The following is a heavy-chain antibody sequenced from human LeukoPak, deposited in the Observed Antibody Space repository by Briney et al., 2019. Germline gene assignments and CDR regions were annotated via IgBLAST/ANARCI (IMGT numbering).Heavy chain of an antibody. CDR2: IYPGDSDS. V-gene: IGHV5-51*01. CDR3: ARGGGSAARVVDC. J-gene: IGHJ4*02. CDR1: GYSFTNYW. D-gene: IGHD2-2*01. Sequence: GESLKISFKGAGYSFTNYWIAWVRRMPGKGLEWMGGIYPGDSDSRYSPSFQGQVTISADKSVSTAYLQWSSLEASDTAIYYCARGGGSAARVVDCWGQGTPVIVSS.